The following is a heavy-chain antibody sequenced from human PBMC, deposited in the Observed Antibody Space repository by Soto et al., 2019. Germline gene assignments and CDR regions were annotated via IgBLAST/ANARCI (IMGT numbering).Heavy chain of an antibody. CDR2: ISPKNGNT. Sequence: ASVKVSCKASGYSFSTYDISWLRQAPGQGPEWMGRISPKNGNTNYAQNFQDRVTMTADTSSSTAYMELRGLRSDDTAKYYCATSYDSGFDHWGQGTLVTVAS. CDR3: ATSYDSGFDH. D-gene: IGHD3-3*01. J-gene: IGHJ5*02. CDR1: GYSFSTYD. V-gene: IGHV1-18*04.